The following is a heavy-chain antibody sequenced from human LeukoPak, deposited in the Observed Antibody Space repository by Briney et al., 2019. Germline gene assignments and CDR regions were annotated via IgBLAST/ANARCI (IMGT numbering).Heavy chain of an antibody. CDR1: GFTFNYAW. CDR2: IKSNGVGGTT. Sequence: PGGSLRLSCAASGFTFNYAWMNWVRQAPGKGLEWVGRIKSNGVGGTTGYAAPVKGRFTISRDDSKNTLYLQMNSLKIEDTAVYYCIDATQLRVATDWFDPWGQGTPVIVSS. J-gene: IGHJ5*02. CDR3: IDATQLRVATDWFDP. D-gene: IGHD5-12*01. V-gene: IGHV3-15*01.